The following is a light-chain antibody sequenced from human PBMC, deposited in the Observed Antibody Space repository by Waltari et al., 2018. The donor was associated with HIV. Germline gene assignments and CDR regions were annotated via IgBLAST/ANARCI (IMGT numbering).Light chain of an antibody. CDR1: QSVLYSSNNKNY. V-gene: IGKV4-1*01. Sequence: DIVMTQSPDSLAVSLGERATINCKSSQSVLYSSNNKNYLAWYQQKPGQPPKLLIYWAYTRESGVPDRFSGSGSGTDFALTISSLQAEDVAVYYCQEFYSNHLSFGPGTKVEIK. J-gene: IGKJ3*01. CDR3: QEFYSNHLS. CDR2: WAY.